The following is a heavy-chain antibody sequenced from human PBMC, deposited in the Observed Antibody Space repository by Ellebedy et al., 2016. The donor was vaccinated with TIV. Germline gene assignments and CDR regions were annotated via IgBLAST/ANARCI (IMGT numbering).Heavy chain of an antibody. CDR1: GFTFSSYW. CDR3: ARRQWPHYFDY. V-gene: IGHV3-7*03. J-gene: IGHJ4*02. Sequence: GESLKISCAASGFTFSSYWMSWVRQAPGKGLEWVANIKQDGSEKYYEDSVKGRFTISRDNAKNSLDLQMNRLRAEDTAVYYCARRQWPHYFDYWGQGTLVTVSS. CDR2: IKQDGSEK. D-gene: IGHD6-19*01.